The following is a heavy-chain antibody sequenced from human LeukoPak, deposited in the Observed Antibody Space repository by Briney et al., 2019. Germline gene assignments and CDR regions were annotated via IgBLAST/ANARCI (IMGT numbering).Heavy chain of an antibody. D-gene: IGHD5-12*01. CDR2: IRPSNDNT. CDR3: ARGSLGYAQSL. CDR1: GYSFSTYG. J-gene: IGHJ4*02. Sequence: ASVKVSCKAPGYSFSTYGISWLRQAPGQGLEWMGWIRPSNDNTNYAQGLQGRVVMTADTSTSTVYMELRSLRSDDTAVYYCARGSLGYAQSLWGQGTLVTVSS. V-gene: IGHV1-18*01.